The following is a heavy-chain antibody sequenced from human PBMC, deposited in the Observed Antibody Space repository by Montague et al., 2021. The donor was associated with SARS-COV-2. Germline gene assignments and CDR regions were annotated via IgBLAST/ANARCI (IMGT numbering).Heavy chain of an antibody. D-gene: IGHD6-13*01. V-gene: IGHV3-48*03. CDR3: ATRAQSRVWYERHGPFDY. CDR2: ISRSGSP. Sequence: SLRLSCAASGFTFSSFAMIWVRQAPGKGLEWLSYISRSGSPDYADSVKGRFTVSRDNAKNSLYLQMDSLRDEDTAVYYCATRAQSRVWYERHGPFDYWGQGTLVTVSP. CDR1: GFTFSSFA. J-gene: IGHJ4*02.